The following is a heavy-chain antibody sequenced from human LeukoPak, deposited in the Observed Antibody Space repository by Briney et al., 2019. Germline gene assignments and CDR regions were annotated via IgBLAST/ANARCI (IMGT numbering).Heavy chain of an antibody. D-gene: IGHD4-17*01. CDR1: GFTFSSYG. V-gene: IGHV3-30*02. CDR3: AKDSSSALRGPVTVKSLLYYFDY. Sequence: GGSLRLSCAASGFTFSSYGMHWVRQAPGKGLEWVAFIRYDGSNKYYADSVKGRFTISRDNSKNTLYLQMNSLRAEDTAVYYCAKDSSSALRGPVTVKSLLYYFDYWGQGTLVTVSS. CDR2: IRYDGSNK. J-gene: IGHJ4*02.